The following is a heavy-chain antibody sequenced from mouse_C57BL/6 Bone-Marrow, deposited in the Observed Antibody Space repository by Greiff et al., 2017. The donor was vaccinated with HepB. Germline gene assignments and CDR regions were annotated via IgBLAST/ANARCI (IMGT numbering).Heavy chain of an antibody. CDR3: TEVDYYGSRYWYFDV. CDR2: IRNKANNHAT. D-gene: IGHD1-1*01. CDR1: GFTFSDAW. J-gene: IGHJ1*03. V-gene: IGHV6-6*01. Sequence: EVKLVESGGGLVQPGGSMKLSCAASGFTFSDAWMDWVRQSPEKGLEWVAEIRNKANNHATYYAESVKGRFTISRDDSKSSVYLQMNSLRAEDTGIYYCTEVDYYGSRYWYFDVWGTGTTVTVSS.